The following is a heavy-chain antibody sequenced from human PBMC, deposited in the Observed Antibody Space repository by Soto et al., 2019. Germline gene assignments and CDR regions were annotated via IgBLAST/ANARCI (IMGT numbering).Heavy chain of an antibody. D-gene: IGHD6-25*01. CDR3: ARRTVNIRTFYSGLKTHCFDY. Sequence: SETLSLTCAVSGGSISSSSYYWGWIRQPPGKGLEWIGSIYYSGSTYYTPSLQSRVAISVDTSKNQFSLKLNSVTAADTAVYYCARRTVNIRTFYSGLKTHCFDYWGQRTPVTVSS. CDR2: IYYSGST. CDR1: GGSISSSSYY. V-gene: IGHV4-39*01. J-gene: IGHJ4*02.